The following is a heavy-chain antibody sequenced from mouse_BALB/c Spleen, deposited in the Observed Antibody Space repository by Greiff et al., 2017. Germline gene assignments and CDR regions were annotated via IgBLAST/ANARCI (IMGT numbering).Heavy chain of an antibody. CDR1: GFTFSDYY. Sequence: EVKLVESGGGLVKPGGSLKLSCAASGFTFSDYYMYWVRQTPEKRLEWVATISDGGSYTYYPDSVKGRFTISRDNAKNNLYLQMSSLKSEDTAMYYCAREEGYGQYYFDYWGQGTTLTVSS. CDR3: AREEGYGQYYFDY. V-gene: IGHV5-4*02. CDR2: ISDGGSYT. D-gene: IGHD1-2*01. J-gene: IGHJ2*01.